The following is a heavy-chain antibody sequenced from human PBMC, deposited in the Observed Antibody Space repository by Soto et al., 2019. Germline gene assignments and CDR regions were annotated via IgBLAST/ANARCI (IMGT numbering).Heavy chain of an antibody. D-gene: IGHD5-12*01. CDR3: TRDHGYGYGMDV. V-gene: IGHV3-23*01. Sequence: PGGSLRLSCAASGFTCSSYAMSWVRQAPGKGLEWVSAISGSGGSTYYADSVKGRFTISRDNAKNSLYLQMNSLRAEDTAVYYCTRDHGYGYGMDVWGQGTTVTVSS. CDR1: GFTCSSYA. CDR2: ISGSGGST. J-gene: IGHJ6*02.